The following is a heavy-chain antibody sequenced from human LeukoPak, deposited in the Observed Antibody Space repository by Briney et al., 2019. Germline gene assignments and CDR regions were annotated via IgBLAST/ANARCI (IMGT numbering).Heavy chain of an antibody. Sequence: SETLSLTCAVSGGSFSGYYWSWIRQPPGKGLEWIGEINHSGSTNYNPSLKSRGTISVEKTKNKFSLKLSSVTAADTAVYYCARVKRHYRIGYISSWSLFDYWGQGTLVTVSS. CDR3: ARVKRHYRIGYISSWSLFDY. J-gene: IGHJ4*02. CDR2: INHSGST. CDR1: GGSFSGYY. V-gene: IGHV4-34*01. D-gene: IGHD6-13*01.